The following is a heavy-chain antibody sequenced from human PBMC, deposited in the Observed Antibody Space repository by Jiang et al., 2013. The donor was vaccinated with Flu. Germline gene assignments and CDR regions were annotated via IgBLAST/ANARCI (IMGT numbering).Heavy chain of an antibody. Sequence: GSGLVKPSETLSLTCTVSGGSISSSSYYWGWIRQPPGKGLEWIGSIYYSGSTYYNPSLKSRVTISVDTSKNQFSLKLSSVTATDTAVYYCARHSSGWYSGRYYYGMDVWGPRDHGHRLL. CDR3: ARHSSGWYSGRYYYGMDV. CDR1: GGSISSSSYY. J-gene: IGHJ6*01. V-gene: IGHV4-39*01. D-gene: IGHD6-19*01. CDR2: IYYSGST.